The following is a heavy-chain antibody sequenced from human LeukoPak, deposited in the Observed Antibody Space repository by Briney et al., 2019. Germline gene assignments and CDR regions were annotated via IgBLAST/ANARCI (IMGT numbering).Heavy chain of an antibody. J-gene: IGHJ4*02. V-gene: IGHV4-39*01. Sequence: SETLSLTCAVSGGSISSSSYYWAWIRQPPGKGLEWIGSIFYSGTTFYNPSLKSRVTIFVDTSKNQFSLKLNSVTAADTAVYYCARRDIVTTINTWGQGTLVTVSS. CDR1: GGSISSSSYY. CDR2: IFYSGTT. CDR3: ARRDIVTTINT. D-gene: IGHD5-12*01.